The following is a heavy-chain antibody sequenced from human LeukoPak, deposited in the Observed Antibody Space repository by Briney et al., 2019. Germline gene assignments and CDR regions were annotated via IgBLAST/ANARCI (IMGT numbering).Heavy chain of an antibody. CDR1: GYRFSSYW. V-gene: IGHV5-51*01. D-gene: IGHD2-21*01. CDR2: IYPGDSDI. CDR3: ARRSAYCGGDCYDF. J-gene: IGHJ4*02. Sequence: GESLKISCKDSGYRFSSYWIAWVRQMPGKGLEYIGIIYPGDSDIRYSPSFQGLVTISADKSISTAYLQWSSLKASDTAMYYCARRSAYCGGDCYDFWGQGTLATVSS.